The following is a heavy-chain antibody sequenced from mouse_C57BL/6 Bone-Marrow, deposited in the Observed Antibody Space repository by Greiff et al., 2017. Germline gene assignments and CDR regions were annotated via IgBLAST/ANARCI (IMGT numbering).Heavy chain of an antibody. V-gene: IGHV1-74*01. CDR2: IHPSDSDT. CDR1: GYTFTSYW. CDR3: AIEGRLRGGDWCFDF. D-gene: IGHD2-12*01. Sequence: QVQLQQPGAELVKPGASVKVSCKASGYTFTSYWMHWVKQRPGQGLEWIGMIHPSDSDTNYNQKFKGKATLTVDKSSSTAYIQLSSLTSEDSAVSYDAIEGRLRGGDWCFDFWGPGTTVTVSA. J-gene: IGHJ1*01.